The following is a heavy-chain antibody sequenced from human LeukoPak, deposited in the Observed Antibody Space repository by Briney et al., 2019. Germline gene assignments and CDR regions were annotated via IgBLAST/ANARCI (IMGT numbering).Heavy chain of an antibody. Sequence: SVKVSCKASGGTFSSYAISWVRQAPGQGLEWMGGIIPIFGTANYAQKFQGRVTITADKSTSTAYMELSSLRSEDTAVYYCARGNYYDRLAYFDYWGQGTLVTVSS. D-gene: IGHD3-22*01. CDR1: GGTFSSYA. CDR2: IIPIFGTA. V-gene: IGHV1-69*06. CDR3: ARGNYYDRLAYFDY. J-gene: IGHJ4*02.